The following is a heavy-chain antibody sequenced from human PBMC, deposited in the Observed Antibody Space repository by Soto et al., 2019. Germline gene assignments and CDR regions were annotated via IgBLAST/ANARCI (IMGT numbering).Heavy chain of an antibody. CDR3: ARSVEGDFDY. V-gene: IGHV3-48*02. Sequence: EVQLVESGGGLVRPGESLRLSCAASGFKFNIYSMNWIRQAPGKGLEWVSYITSDTLTIRYADSVRGRFIISRDNAGNSLFLQMNSRRDDDAATYYGARSVEGDFDYWGQGALVTVSS. CDR1: GFKFNIYS. D-gene: IGHD6-19*01. CDR2: ITSDTLTI. J-gene: IGHJ4*02.